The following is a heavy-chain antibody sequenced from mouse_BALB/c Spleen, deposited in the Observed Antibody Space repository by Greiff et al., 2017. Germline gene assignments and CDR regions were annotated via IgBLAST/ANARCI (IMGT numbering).Heavy chain of an antibody. J-gene: IGHJ3*01. D-gene: IGHD2-1*01. CDR3: ARGDYGNWFAY. CDR1: GYTFTSYW. V-gene: IGHV1-87*01. Sequence: QVQLQQSGAELARPGASVKLSCKASGYTFTSYWMQWVKQRPGQGLEWIGAIYPGDGDTRYTQKFKGKATLTADKSSSTAYMQLSSLASEDSAVYYCARGDYGNWFAYWGQGTLVTVSA. CDR2: IYPGDGDT.